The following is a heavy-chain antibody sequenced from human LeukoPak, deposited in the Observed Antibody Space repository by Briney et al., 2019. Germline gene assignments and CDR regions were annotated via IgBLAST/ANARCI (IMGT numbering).Heavy chain of an antibody. J-gene: IGHJ4*02. D-gene: IGHD2-15*01. CDR3: ARGGTYRPDY. Sequence: GGSLRLSCAASGFTFSSYGMNWVRQAPGKGLEWVTFIRYDGSNKYYADSVKGRLTISRDNAKSSLYLQMNSLRVEDTAVYYCARGGTYRPDYWGQGTLVTVSS. CDR1: GFTFSSYG. V-gene: IGHV3-30*02. CDR2: IRYDGSNK.